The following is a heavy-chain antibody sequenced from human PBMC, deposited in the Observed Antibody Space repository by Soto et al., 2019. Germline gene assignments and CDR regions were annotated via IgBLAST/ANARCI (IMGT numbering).Heavy chain of an antibody. CDR1: GYTFTGYY. V-gene: IGHV1-2*02. D-gene: IGHD5-12*01. CDR2: INPNSGGT. Sequence: QVQLVQSGAEVKKPGASVKVSCKASGYTFTGYYMHWVRQAPGQGLEWMGWINPNSGGTNYAQKFQGRVTMTRDTSISTAYMELSRLRSDDTAVYYCAREDSGYDYRYDYYGMDVWGQGTTVTVSS. J-gene: IGHJ6*02. CDR3: AREDSGYDYRYDYYGMDV.